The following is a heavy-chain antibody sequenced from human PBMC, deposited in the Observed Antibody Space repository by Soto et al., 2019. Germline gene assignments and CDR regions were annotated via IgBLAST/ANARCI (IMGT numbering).Heavy chain of an antibody. V-gene: IGHV5-51*01. J-gene: IGHJ4*02. CDR1: GYSFTSYL. CDR3: ARLDSSGYYYGDFDY. D-gene: IGHD3-22*01. Sequence: LKISFKGSGYSFTSYLIGWVRQMPGKGLEWMGIIYPGDSDTRYSPSFQGQVTISADKSISTAYLQWSSLKASDTAMYYCARLDSSGYYYGDFDYWGQGTLVTVSS. CDR2: IYPGDSDT.